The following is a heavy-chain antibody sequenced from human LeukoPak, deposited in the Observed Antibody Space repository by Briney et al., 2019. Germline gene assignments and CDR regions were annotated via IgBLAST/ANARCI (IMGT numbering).Heavy chain of an antibody. CDR2: INYSGNT. CDR3: ARGYDY. J-gene: IGHJ4*02. V-gene: IGHV4-39*01. Sequence: SETLSLTCTVSGGSISGSHYYWAWIRQPPGMGLEWIGIINYSGNTYYNPSLWSRATISVDTSTNQFSLNLNSVTASDTAVYYCARGYDYWGRGTVVAVSS. D-gene: IGHD3-22*01. CDR1: GGSISGSHYY.